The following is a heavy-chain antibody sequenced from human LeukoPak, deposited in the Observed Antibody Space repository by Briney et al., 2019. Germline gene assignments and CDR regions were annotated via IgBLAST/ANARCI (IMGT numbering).Heavy chain of an antibody. D-gene: IGHD3-16*02. Sequence: GGSLRLSCAASGFTFSSYAMHWVRQAPGKGLEWVAVISYDGSNKYYADPVKGRFTISRDNSKNTLYLQMNSLRAEDTAVYYCAKDRASKDNGNYPFISFWGQGTLVTVSS. CDR2: ISYDGSNK. CDR1: GFTFSSYA. V-gene: IGHV3-30-3*01. J-gene: IGHJ4*02. CDR3: AKDRASKDNGNYPFISF.